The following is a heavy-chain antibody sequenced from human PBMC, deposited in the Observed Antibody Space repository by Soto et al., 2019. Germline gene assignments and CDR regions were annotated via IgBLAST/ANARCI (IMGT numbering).Heavy chain of an antibody. CDR1: GGSISSSNW. Sequence: QVQLQESGPGLVKPSGTLSLTCAVSGGSISSSNWWSWVRQPPGKGMEWIGEIYHSGSTNYNPSLTSRVTISVDKAKNQFSLKLSSVTAADTAVYYCARDIGYRELVYYYGMDVWGQGTTVTVSS. V-gene: IGHV4-4*02. CDR3: ARDIGYRELVYYYGMDV. D-gene: IGHD4-4*01. J-gene: IGHJ6*02. CDR2: IYHSGST.